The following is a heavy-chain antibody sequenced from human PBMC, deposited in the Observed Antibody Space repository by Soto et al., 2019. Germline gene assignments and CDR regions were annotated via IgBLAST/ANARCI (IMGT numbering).Heavy chain of an antibody. CDR1: GVSISSKNYY. J-gene: IGHJ5*02. CDR3: ATGPHQYGRKWVEA. CDR2: IYYTGTT. D-gene: IGHD4-17*01. V-gene: IGHV4-30-4*01. Sequence: PSYTLSLTCTVSGVSISSKNYYWSWIRQPPGKGLEWIGYIYYTGTTHYNPSVKSRVTISLDTSKDQFSLNLSSVTAADTAIYYCATGPHQYGRKWVEAWGQRTLVTVSS.